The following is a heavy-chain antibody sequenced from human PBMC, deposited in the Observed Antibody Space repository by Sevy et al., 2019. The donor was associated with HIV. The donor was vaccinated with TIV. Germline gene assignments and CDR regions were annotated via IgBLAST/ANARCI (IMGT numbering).Heavy chain of an antibody. Sequence: GGSLRLSCVGSGFTFGDYVMHWVRQAPGKGLEWVSGMSWSGATIGYADSVKGRFTISRDDAKSSLYLEMNSLRPEDTALYFCGKDLRPDYYDSAGRYYYYAMDVWGQGTPVTVSS. CDR3: GKDLRPDYYDSAGRYYYYAMDV. CDR2: MSWSGATI. J-gene: IGHJ6*02. CDR1: GFTFGDYV. D-gene: IGHD3-22*01. V-gene: IGHV3-9*01.